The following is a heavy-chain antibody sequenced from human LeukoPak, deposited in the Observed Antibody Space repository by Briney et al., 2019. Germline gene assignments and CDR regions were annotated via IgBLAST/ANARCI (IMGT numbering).Heavy chain of an antibody. D-gene: IGHD2-15*01. CDR2: INSDGSAT. V-gene: IGHV3-74*01. Sequence: GGSLRLSCAASGFTFTYAWMSWVRQAPGKGLVWVSRINSDGSATSYADSVMVRFTISRGSAKNTLYLQMNSLRPEDTAVYYCARGNKWSFDSWGQGALVTVSS. CDR1: GFTFTYAW. J-gene: IGHJ4*02. CDR3: ARGNKWSFDS.